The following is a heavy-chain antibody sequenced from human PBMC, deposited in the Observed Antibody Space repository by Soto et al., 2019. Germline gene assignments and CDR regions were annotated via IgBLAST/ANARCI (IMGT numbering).Heavy chain of an antibody. V-gene: IGHV3-73*02. CDR3: AMGLWFVANYGADV. D-gene: IGHD3-10*01. CDR2: SKDKASNYAT. J-gene: IGHJ6*02. CDR1: GFTFSCSA. Sequence: EVQLVESGGGLVQPGGSLRLSCAASGFTFSCSAVHWVRPASGKGLEWVGRSKDKASNYATAYSASVQGRCTISRDDSKNTALLQMNIRKIEDTAVYYCAMGLWFVANYGADVWGQGTTVTVSS.